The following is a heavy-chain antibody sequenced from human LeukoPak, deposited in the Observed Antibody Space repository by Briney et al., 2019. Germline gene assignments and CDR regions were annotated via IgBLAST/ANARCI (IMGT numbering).Heavy chain of an antibody. J-gene: IGHJ4*02. CDR1: GGSISRSSYY. V-gene: IGHV4-39*01. D-gene: IGHD3-22*01. CDR2: IYYSGST. CDR3: ASIPYYDSSGYVDY. Sequence: SETLSLTCTVSGGSISRSSYYWGWIRQPPGTGLECIGSIYYSGSTYYNPSLKSRVTISVDTSKNQFSLKLSSVTAADTAVYYCASIPYYDSSGYVDYWGQGSLVTVSS.